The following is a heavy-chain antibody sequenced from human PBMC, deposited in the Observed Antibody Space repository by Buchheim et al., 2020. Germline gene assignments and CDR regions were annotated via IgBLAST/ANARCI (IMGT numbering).Heavy chain of an antibody. D-gene: IGHD3-3*01. CDR2: IWYDGSNK. CDR3: ARDHLRYYDFWSGYFSHYYYGMDV. Sequence: QVQLVESGGGVVQPGRSLRLSCAASGFTFSSYGMHWVRQAPGKGLEWVAVIWYDGSNKYYADSVKGRFTISRDNSKNTLYLQMNSLIAEDTAVYYCARDHLRYYDFWSGYFSHYYYGMDVWGQGTT. V-gene: IGHV3-33*01. CDR1: GFTFSSYG. J-gene: IGHJ6*02.